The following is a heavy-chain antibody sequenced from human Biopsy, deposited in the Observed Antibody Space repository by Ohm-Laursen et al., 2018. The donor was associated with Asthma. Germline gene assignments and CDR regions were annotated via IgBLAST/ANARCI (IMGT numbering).Heavy chain of an antibody. V-gene: IGHV3-33*01. D-gene: IGHD3-3*01. CDR2: IWYDGSNK. Sequence: SLRLSCAASGFTFSSYGMHWVRQAPGKGLEWVAVIWYDGSNKYYADSVKGRFTISRDNSKNTLYLQMNSPRAEDTTVYYCARSIYDFWSGYYGMDVWGQGTTVTVSS. CDR3: ARSIYDFWSGYYGMDV. CDR1: GFTFSSYG. J-gene: IGHJ6*02.